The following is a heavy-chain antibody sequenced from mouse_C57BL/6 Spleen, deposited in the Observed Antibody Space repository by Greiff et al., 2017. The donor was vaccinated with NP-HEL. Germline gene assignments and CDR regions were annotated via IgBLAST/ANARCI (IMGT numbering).Heavy chain of an antibody. V-gene: IGHV1-50*01. CDR1: GYTFTSYW. D-gene: IGHD4-1*01. J-gene: IGHJ4*01. CDR3: ARRTVYYAMDY. Sequence: QVQLKQPGAELVKPGASVKLSCKASGYTFTSYWMQWVKQRPGQGLEWIGEIDPSDSYTNYNQKFKGKATLTVDTSSSTAYMQLSSLTSEDSAVYYCARRTVYYAMDYWGQGTSVTVSS. CDR2: IDPSDSYT.